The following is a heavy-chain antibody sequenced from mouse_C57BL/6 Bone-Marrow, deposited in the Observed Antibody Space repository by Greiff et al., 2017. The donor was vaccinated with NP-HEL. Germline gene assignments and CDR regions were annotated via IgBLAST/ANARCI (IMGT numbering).Heavy chain of an antibody. CDR2: IDPSDSYT. CDR1: GYTFTSYW. CDR3: ARGYYDSFYYFDY. J-gene: IGHJ2*01. D-gene: IGHD2-4*01. Sequence: VQLQQPGAELVRPGTSVKLSCKASGYTFTSYWMHWVKQRPGQGLEWIGVIDPSDSYTNYNQKFKGKATLTVDQSSSTAYMQLSSLTSEDSAVYYCARGYYDSFYYFDYWGQGTTLTVSS. V-gene: IGHV1-59*01.